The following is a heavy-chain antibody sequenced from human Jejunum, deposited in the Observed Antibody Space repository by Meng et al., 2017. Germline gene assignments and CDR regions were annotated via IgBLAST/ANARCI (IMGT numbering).Heavy chain of an antibody. CDR2: IYSRGGT. CDR1: GGSISSGSYY. CDR3: ARKTDDLDAFDI. Sequence: SETLSLTCTVSGGSISSGSYYWSWIRQPAGKGLEWIGRIYSRGGTNYNPSLKSRVTVSGDTSKNQFSLNLSSVTAADTAVYYCARKTDDLDAFDIWGQGKRVT. V-gene: IGHV4-61*02. J-gene: IGHJ3*02. D-gene: IGHD2-21*02.